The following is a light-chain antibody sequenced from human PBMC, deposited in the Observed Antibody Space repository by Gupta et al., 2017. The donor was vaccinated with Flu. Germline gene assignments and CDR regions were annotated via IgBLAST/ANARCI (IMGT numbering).Light chain of an antibody. CDR2: NDN. V-gene: IGLV1-44*01. CDR1: NSNIGRNT. J-gene: IGLJ3*02. Sequence: TISCSGSNSNIGRNTLSWYQQLPGAAPKLIIQNDNQRPSGVPVRFSGSKAGTSASLTISGLQAEDEGDFYCATWDDSRNGRVFGGGTRLTVL. CDR3: ATWDDSRNGRV.